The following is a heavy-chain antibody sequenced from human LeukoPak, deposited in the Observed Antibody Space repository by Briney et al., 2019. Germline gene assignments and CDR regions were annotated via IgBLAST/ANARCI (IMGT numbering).Heavy chain of an antibody. J-gene: IGHJ3*02. CDR2: IYHSGST. CDR1: GYSISSGYY. V-gene: IGHV4-38-2*02. CDR3: ARVKGPDFWSGYYMNQYDAFDI. D-gene: IGHD3-3*01. Sequence: SETLSLTCTVSGYSISSGYYWGWIRQPPGKGLEWIGSIYHSGSTYYNPSLKSRVTISVDTSKNQFSLKLSSVTAADTAVYYCARVKGPDFWSGYYMNQYDAFDIWGQGTMVTVSS.